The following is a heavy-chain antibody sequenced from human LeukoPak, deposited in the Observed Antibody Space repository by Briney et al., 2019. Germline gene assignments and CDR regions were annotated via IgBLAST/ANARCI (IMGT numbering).Heavy chain of an antibody. CDR3: GSQVETFYMDV. J-gene: IGHJ6*03. Sequence: PGGSLRLSCVASGFTLSDSDMSWIRQAPGKGLEWASYIIESGSSTYYADSVTGRFTISRDNAKNSLYLQMNSLRDEDTGVYYCGSQVETFYMDVWGKGTTVTVSS. D-gene: IGHD5-24*01. CDR2: IIESGSST. V-gene: IGHV3-11*04. CDR1: GFTLSDSD.